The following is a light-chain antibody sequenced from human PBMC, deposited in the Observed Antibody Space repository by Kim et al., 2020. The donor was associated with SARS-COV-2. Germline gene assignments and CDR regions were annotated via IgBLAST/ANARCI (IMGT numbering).Light chain of an antibody. CDR1: SSNIGAGYD. V-gene: IGLV1-40*01. Sequence: QRVTISRTGSSSNIGAGYDVHWYQQLPGTAPNLLIYGNSNRPSGVPDRFSGSKSGTSASLAITGLQAEDEADYYCQSYDSSLSGCVFGGGTQLT. J-gene: IGLJ3*02. CDR3: QSYDSSLSGCV. CDR2: GNS.